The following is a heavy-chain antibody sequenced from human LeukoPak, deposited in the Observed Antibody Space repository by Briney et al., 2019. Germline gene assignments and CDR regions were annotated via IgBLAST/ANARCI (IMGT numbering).Heavy chain of an antibody. D-gene: IGHD1-1*01. V-gene: IGHV3-53*01. J-gene: IGHJ3*02. CDR1: GFTVSSNY. CDR3: ARGHNWNDRAFDI. Sequence: GGSLRLSCAASGFTVSSNYMSWVRQAPGKGLEWVSVIYSGGSTYYADSVKGRFTISRDNSKNTLYLQMNSLRAEDTAVYYCARGHNWNDRAFDIWGQGTMVTVSS. CDR2: IYSGGST.